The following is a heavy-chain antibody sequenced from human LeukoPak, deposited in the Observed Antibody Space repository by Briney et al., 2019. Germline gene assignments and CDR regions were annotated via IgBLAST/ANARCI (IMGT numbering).Heavy chain of an antibody. CDR3: ATYVDTSIPPCLDV. D-gene: IGHD2-21*02. J-gene: IGHJ6*04. CDR2: VNQGGTGK. CDR1: GFSFSSQW. Sequence: GGSLRLSCAASGFSFSSQWMSWVRQAPGKGLEWVAIVNQGGTGKYYVDSVKGRFTISRDNAENSLYLQMNSLRADDTAVYYCATYVDTSIPPCLDVWGKGTTVTVSS. V-gene: IGHV3-7*01.